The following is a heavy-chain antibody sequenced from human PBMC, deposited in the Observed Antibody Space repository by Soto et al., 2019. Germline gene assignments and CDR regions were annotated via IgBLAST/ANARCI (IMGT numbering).Heavy chain of an antibody. CDR2: IYHSGST. CDR3: AAGGGLPRYY. CDR1: GGSISSGGYS. D-gene: IGHD5-12*01. Sequence: QLQLQESGSGLVKPSQTLSLTCAVSGGSISSGGYSWSWIRQPPGKGLEWIGYIYHSGSTYYNPSLKSRVTISINRSKNPFPLKLGSVTPAGKAVYYCAAGGGLPRYYWGQGTLVTVSS. J-gene: IGHJ4*02. V-gene: IGHV4-30-2*01.